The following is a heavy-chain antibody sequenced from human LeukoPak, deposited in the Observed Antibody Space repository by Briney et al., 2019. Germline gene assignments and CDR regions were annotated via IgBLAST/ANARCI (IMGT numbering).Heavy chain of an antibody. J-gene: IGHJ5*02. CDR3: ARDSGTTGEVKFDP. CDR1: GGSFSGYY. CDR2: INHSGST. V-gene: IGHV4-34*01. D-gene: IGHD3-10*01. Sequence: SETLSLTCAVYGGSFSGYYWSWIRQPPGKGLEWIGEINHSGSTNYNPSLKSRVTISVDTSKNQSSLKLSSVTAADTAVYCCARDSGTTGEVKFDPWGQGILVTVSS.